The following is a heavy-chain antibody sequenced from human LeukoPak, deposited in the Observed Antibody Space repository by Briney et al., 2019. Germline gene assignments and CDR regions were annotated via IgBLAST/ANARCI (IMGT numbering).Heavy chain of an antibody. CDR2: ISHDGSNI. J-gene: IGHJ5*02. D-gene: IGHD2-15*01. CDR1: GFTFSSYG. Sequence: GGSLRLSCAASGFTFSSYGMHWVRQAPGKGLEWVAVISHDGSNIYYGDSVKGRFSISRDNSKSTLYLQMNSLRAEDTAVYYCAKDPYRVVVATGNYLDPWGQGTLVTVSS. CDR3: AKDPYRVVVATGNYLDP. V-gene: IGHV3-30*18.